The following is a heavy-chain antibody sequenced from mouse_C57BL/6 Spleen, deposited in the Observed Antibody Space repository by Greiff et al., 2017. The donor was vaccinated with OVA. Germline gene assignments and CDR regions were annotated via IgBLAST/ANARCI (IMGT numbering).Heavy chain of an antibody. J-gene: IGHJ4*01. CDR3: VTGVYYYAMDY. CDR1: GFSLTSYG. CDR2: IWRGGST. V-gene: IGHV2-5*01. Sequence: VKVVESGPGLVQPSQSLSITCTVSGFSLTSYGVHWVRQSPGKGLEWLGVIWRGGSTDYNAAFMSRLSITKDNSKSQVFFKMNSLQADDTAIYYCVTGVYYYAMDYWGQGTSVTVSS.